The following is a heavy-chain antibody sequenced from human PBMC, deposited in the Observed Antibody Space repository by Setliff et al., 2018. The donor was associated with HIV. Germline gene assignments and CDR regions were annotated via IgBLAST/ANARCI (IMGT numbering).Heavy chain of an antibody. V-gene: IGHV4-38-2*02. CDR3: ARDRSSGWSKDWFDT. Sequence: SETLSLTCTVSGSSISSNYYWAWIRQAPGKGLEWIGCIDASANTYYIPSLKSRATISIDTSKNQLSLRLTSVTAADTAMYHCARDRSSGWSKDWFDTWGQGILVTVSS. D-gene: IGHD6-19*01. CDR1: GSSISSNYY. J-gene: IGHJ5*02. CDR2: IDASANT.